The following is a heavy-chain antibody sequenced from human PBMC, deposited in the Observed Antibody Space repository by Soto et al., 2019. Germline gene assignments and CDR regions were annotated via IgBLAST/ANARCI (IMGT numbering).Heavy chain of an antibody. D-gene: IGHD3-3*01. Sequence: QITLKESGPTLVKPTQTLTLTCTFSGFSLTTNGVGVGWIRQPPGKALEWLALIYWDDDKRYIPSLKSRLTNTKDTSKNQVVLTMTNMDPVDTATYYCARNYDFWSGPDYYYYMDVWGKGTTVTVSS. CDR3: ARNYDFWSGPDYYYYMDV. CDR1: GFSLTTNGVG. V-gene: IGHV2-5*02. CDR2: IYWDDDK. J-gene: IGHJ6*03.